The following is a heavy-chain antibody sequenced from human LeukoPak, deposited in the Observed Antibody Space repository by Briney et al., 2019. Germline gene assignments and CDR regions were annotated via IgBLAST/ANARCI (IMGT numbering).Heavy chain of an antibody. Sequence: PGGSLRLSCAAYGFTFSSYAMHWVRQAPGKGLEWVSSISWNGDSIGYADSVKGRFTISRDNARNSLYLQMNSLRAEDTAFYYCTKAMYYYDSSRYYYFDYWGQGTLVTVSS. CDR1: GFTFSSYA. V-gene: IGHV3-9*01. CDR2: ISWNGDSI. CDR3: TKAMYYYDSSRYYYFDY. J-gene: IGHJ4*02. D-gene: IGHD3-22*01.